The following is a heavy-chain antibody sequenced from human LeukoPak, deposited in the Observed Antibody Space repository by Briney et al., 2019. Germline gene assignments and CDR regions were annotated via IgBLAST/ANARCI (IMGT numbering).Heavy chain of an antibody. V-gene: IGHV3-33*01. D-gene: IGHD5-12*01. CDR1: GFTFSNFG. CDR2: IWSHGNEI. CDR3: VRGSGGNGYGYWGDS. Sequence: GGSLRLSCAASGFTFSNFGMHWVRKAPGRGLEWVAVIWSHGNEIHYVDSVKGRFAISRDNFRNTLYLQMNSLRAEDSAVYYCVRGSGGNGYGYWGDSWGQGTLVIVSS. J-gene: IGHJ4*02.